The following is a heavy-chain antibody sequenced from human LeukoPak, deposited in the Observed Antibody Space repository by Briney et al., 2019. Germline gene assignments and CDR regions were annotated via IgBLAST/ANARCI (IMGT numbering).Heavy chain of an antibody. D-gene: IGHD2-2*02. CDR1: GFTFSIYA. CDR3: TAAIHTYNWFDP. Sequence: GGSLRLSCAASGFTFSIYAMSWVRQAPGKGLAWVSGISGSGTSTYYADSVKGRFTISRDNSKNTLYVEMNSLRAEDTAVYYCTAAIHTYNWFDPWGQGTLVTVSS. CDR2: ISGSGTST. V-gene: IGHV3-23*01. J-gene: IGHJ5*02.